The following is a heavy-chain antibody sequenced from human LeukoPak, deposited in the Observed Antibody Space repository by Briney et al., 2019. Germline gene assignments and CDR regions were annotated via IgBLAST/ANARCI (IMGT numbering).Heavy chain of an antibody. J-gene: IGHJ6*02. CDR1: GYSVTSYW. CDR3: ARDLSYTYYDSSGYPYYYYGMDV. CDR2: IYPGDSDT. D-gene: IGHD3-22*01. V-gene: IGHV5-51*01. Sequence: GESLKISCKGSGYSVTSYWIGWVRQMPGKGLEWMGIIYPGDSDTRYSPSFQGQVTISADKSISTAYLQWSSLKASDTAMYYCARDLSYTYYDSSGYPYYYYGMDVWGQGTTVTVSS.